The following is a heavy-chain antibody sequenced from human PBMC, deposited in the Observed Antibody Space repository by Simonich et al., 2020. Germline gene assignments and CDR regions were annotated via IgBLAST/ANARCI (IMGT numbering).Heavy chain of an antibody. CDR2: INPNRGGT. V-gene: IGHV1-2*02. D-gene: IGHD2-2*01. CDR3: ARDPVVPAAIRNAFDI. J-gene: IGHJ3*02. Sequence: QVQLVQSGAEVKKPGASVKVSCKASGYTFTGYYSHWVRKAPGQGLGGMGMINPNRGGTNYAQKFQGRVTMTRDTSISTAYMELSRLRSDDTAVYYCARDPVVPAAIRNAFDIWGQGTMVTVSS. CDR1: GYTFTGYY.